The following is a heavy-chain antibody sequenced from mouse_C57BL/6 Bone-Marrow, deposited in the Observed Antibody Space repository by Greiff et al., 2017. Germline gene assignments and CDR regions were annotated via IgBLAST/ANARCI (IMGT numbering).Heavy chain of an antibody. V-gene: IGHV3-4*01. CDR1: GYSITNGNHW. Sequence: DVKLQESGPALVKPSQTVSLTCTVTGYSITNGNHWWNWIRQVSGSKLEWIGYISSSGNTDSNPSLKSRISTIRDTSKNQLFLQLNSVTTEDIATYYCARSPTVVDYYAMDYWGQGTSVTVSS. J-gene: IGHJ4*01. CDR2: ISSSGNT. D-gene: IGHD1-1*01. CDR3: ARSPTVVDYYAMDY.